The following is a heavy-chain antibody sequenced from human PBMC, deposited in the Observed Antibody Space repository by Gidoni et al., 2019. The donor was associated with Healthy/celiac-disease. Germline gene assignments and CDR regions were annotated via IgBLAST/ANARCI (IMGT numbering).Heavy chain of an antibody. D-gene: IGHD4-17*01. J-gene: IGHJ6*02. CDR1: GGSFSSGGYY. CDR3: ARATTVTTWYYYGMDV. V-gene: IGHV4-31*03. Sequence: QVQLQESGPGLVKPSQTLSLTCTVSGGSFSSGGYYWSWIRQHPGKGLEWIGYIYYSGSTYYNPSLRSRVTISVDTSKNQFSLKLSSVTAADTAVYYCARATTVTTWYYYGMDVWGQGTTVTVSS. CDR2: IYYSGST.